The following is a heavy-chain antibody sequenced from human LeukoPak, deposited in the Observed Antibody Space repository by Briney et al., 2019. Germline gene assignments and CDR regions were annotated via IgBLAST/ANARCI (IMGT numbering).Heavy chain of an antibody. CDR1: GGSISSGGYY. J-gene: IGHJ4*02. Sequence: PSQTLSLTCTVSGGSISSGGYYWSWIRQPPGKGLEWIGYIYHSGSTYYNPSLKSRVTISVDRSKNQFSLKLSSVTAADTAVYYCAKVINSGYYYYFDYWGQGTLVTVSS. D-gene: IGHD3-22*01. CDR2: IYHSGST. V-gene: IGHV4-30-2*01. CDR3: AKVINSGYYYYFDY.